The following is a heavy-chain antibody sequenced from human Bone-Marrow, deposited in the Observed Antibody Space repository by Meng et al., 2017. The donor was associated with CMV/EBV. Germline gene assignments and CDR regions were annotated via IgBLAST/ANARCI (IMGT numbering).Heavy chain of an antibody. V-gene: IGHV3-21*01. Sequence: GGSLRLSCAASGFTFSSYSMNWVRQAPGKGLEWVSSISSSSSYIYYADSVKGRFTISRDNAKNSLCLQMNSLRAEDTAVYYCATGTGRSDFDYWGQGTLVTVSS. CDR2: ISSSSSYI. J-gene: IGHJ4*02. CDR3: ATGTGRSDFDY. D-gene: IGHD1-1*01. CDR1: GFTFSSYS.